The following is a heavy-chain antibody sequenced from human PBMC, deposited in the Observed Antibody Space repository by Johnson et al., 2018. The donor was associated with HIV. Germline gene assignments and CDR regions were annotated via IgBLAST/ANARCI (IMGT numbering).Heavy chain of an antibody. CDR1: GFTFDDYG. CDR2: IDWDGGRQ. Sequence: VQLVESGGGVVRPGGSLRLSCAASGFTFDDYGMSWVRQVQGKGLEWVAGIDWDGGRQRYADSVKGRFTISRDNARNSLYMEMNGLRAEETALYYCARQHHDDSSGQGGGLDIWGQGTMVTVSS. J-gene: IGHJ3*02. CDR3: ARQHHDDSSGQGGGLDI. D-gene: IGHD3-22*01. V-gene: IGHV3-20*04.